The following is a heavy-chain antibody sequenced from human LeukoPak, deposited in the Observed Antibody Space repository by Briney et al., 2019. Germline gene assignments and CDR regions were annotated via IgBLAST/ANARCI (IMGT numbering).Heavy chain of an antibody. D-gene: IGHD3-16*02. CDR3: AGGRSHYYGMDV. V-gene: IGHV3-11*01. Sequence: AVSLRLSCAASGFTFGDYFMTWIPQAPGNTLQRVSYTSSSGTTIYYADSVKGRFTISRDNAKNSLYLQMNSLRVEDTALYYCAGGRSHYYGMDVWGQGTTVTVSS. CDR1: GFTFGDYF. CDR2: TSSSGTTI. J-gene: IGHJ6*02.